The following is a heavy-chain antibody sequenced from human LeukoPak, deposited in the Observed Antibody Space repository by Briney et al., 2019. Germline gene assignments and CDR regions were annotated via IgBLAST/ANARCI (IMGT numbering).Heavy chain of an antibody. D-gene: IGHD4-17*01. CDR3: ARSPQGTATTANWLDP. CDR1: GGSISSYY. V-gene: IGHV4-59*01. Sequence: SETLSLTCTVSGGSISSYYWSWIRQPPGKGLEWIGYIYYSGSTNYNPPLKSRVTISVDTSKNQFSLKLSSVTAADTAVYYCARSPQGTATTANWLDPWGQGTLVTVSS. J-gene: IGHJ5*02. CDR2: IYYSGST.